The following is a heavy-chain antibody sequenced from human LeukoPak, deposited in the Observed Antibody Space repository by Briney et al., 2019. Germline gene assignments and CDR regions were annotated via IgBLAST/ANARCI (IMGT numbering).Heavy chain of an antibody. CDR2: ISSGGSST. V-gene: IGHV3-23*01. CDR1: GFTVSSNC. Sequence: GSLRLSCAASGFTVSSNCMSWFRQAPGKGLEWVSGISSGGSSTYYPDSVKGRFTISRDNSKNTLYLQMNSLRAEDTAVYYCAKDKHYCSSTTCYLYYFDYWGQGTLVTVSS. J-gene: IGHJ4*02. CDR3: AKDKHYCSSTTCYLYYFDY. D-gene: IGHD2-2*01.